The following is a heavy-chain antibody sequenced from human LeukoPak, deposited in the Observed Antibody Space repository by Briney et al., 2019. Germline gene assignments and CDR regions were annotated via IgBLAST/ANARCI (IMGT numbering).Heavy chain of an antibody. Sequence: GGSLRLSCAASGFTFSSYGMHWVRQAPGKGREGVAVISYDGSNKYYADSVTGRFTISRANSKNTLYLQMNSLRAEDTAVYSCAKDLGLERRGYYYRMDVWGQGTTVTVSS. D-gene: IGHD1-1*01. CDR3: AKDLGLERRGYYYRMDV. V-gene: IGHV3-30*18. CDR1: GFTFSSYG. CDR2: ISYDGSNK. J-gene: IGHJ6*02.